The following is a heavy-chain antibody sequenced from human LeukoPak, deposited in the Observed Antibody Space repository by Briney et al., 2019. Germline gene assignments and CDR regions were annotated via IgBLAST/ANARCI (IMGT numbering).Heavy chain of an antibody. Sequence: PGGSLRLCCAASGFTFSSYGMHWVRQAPGKGLEWVAVISYDGSNKYYADSVKGRFTISRDNSKNTLYLQMNSLRAEDTAVYYCAKDRGGFRAVAEGWGQGTLVTVSS. CDR3: AKDRGGFRAVAEG. V-gene: IGHV3-30*18. J-gene: IGHJ4*02. CDR1: GFTFSSYG. CDR2: ISYDGSNK. D-gene: IGHD6-19*01.